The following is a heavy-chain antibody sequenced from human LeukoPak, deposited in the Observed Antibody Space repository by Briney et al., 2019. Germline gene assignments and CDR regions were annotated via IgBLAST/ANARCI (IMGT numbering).Heavy chain of an antibody. CDR2: ISYDGSNK. J-gene: IGHJ4*02. CDR1: GCTFSSYA. V-gene: IGHV3-30*04. CDR3: AREGQDTMIVVVIPFDY. Sequence: PGRSLRLSCAGSGCTFSSYAMHWVRQAPGKGLEWVAVISYDGSNKYYADSVKGRFTISRDNSKNTLYLQMNSLRAEDTAVYYCAREGQDTMIVVVIPFDYWGQGTLVTVSS. D-gene: IGHD3-22*01.